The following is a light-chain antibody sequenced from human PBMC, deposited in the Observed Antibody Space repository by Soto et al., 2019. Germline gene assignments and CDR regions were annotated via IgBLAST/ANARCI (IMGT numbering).Light chain of an antibody. CDR2: AAS. CDR1: QSVSSNY. CDR3: QQYGSSRWT. Sequence: EIVLAQSPGTLSLSPGERATLSCRASQSVSSNYLAWYQQKPGQAPRLLIYAASSRATGIPDRFSGSGSGXXXXXXXSRLEPEDFAVYYCQQYGSSRWTFGQGAKVEV. J-gene: IGKJ1*01. V-gene: IGKV3-20*01.